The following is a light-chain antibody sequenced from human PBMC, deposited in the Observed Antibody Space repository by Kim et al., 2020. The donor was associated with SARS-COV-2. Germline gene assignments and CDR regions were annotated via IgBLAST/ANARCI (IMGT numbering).Light chain of an antibody. CDR2: YDS. CDR3: QVWDSSSEAVV. Sequence: SYELTQPPSVSVAPGKTARITCGGNNIGSKSVHWYQQKPGQAPVLVIYYDSDRLSGIPERFSGSNSGNTATLTISRVEAGDEADYYCQVWDSSSEAVVFGGGTQLTVL. V-gene: IGLV3-21*04. J-gene: IGLJ2*01. CDR1: NIGSKS.